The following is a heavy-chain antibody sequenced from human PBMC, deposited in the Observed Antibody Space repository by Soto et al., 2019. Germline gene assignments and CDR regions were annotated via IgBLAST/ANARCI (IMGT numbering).Heavy chain of an antibody. D-gene: IGHD3-10*01. CDR2: IIPLFGTT. V-gene: IGHV1-69*01. Sequence: QVQVVQSGVEVRRPGSSVKVSCKASGDTFKNCVISWVRQAPGQGLEWMGGIIPLFGTTDFAQRFQGRLTITTDESTTTAYMELRMLRSEDTATYSCAAELGFGKLSVVWGQGTTVIVSS. CDR3: AAELGFGKLSVV. J-gene: IGHJ6*02. CDR1: GDTFKNCV.